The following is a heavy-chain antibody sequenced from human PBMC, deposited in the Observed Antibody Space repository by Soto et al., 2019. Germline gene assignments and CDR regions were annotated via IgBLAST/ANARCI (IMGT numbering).Heavy chain of an antibody. V-gene: IGHV4-30-4*01. J-gene: IGHJ5*02. CDR3: ARDRDHNYGSGYNWFDP. CDR2: IYYSGST. Sequence: PSETLSLTCTVSGGSISSGDYYWSWIRQPPGKGLEWIGYIYYSGSTYYNPSLKSRVIISIDTSKNQFSLRLNSVTAADTAVYYCARDRDHNYGSGYNWFDPWGQGTLVTVSS. D-gene: IGHD3-10*01. CDR1: GGSISSGDYY.